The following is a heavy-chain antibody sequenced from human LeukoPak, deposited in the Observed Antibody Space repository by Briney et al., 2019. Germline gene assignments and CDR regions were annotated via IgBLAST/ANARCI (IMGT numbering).Heavy chain of an antibody. D-gene: IGHD3-16*01. CDR2: ISFDGSNK. J-gene: IGHJ5*02. CDR1: GFTFSSYA. Sequence: SGRSLRLSCAASGFTFSSYAMHWVRQPPGKGLEWVAVISFDGSNKYYADSVKGRFTISRDNSKNTLYLQMNSLRAEDTAVYYCAREELGSSLGFDPWGQGTLVTVSS. CDR3: AREELGSSLGFDP. V-gene: IGHV3-30-3*01.